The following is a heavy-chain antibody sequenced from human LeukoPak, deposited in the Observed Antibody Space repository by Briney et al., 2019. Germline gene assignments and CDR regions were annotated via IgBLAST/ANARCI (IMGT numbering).Heavy chain of an antibody. D-gene: IGHD5-12*01. CDR2: IYSSGNT. V-gene: IGHV4-4*07. Sequence: SETLSLTCTVSGASMNGYFWSWIRQPAGKGLEWIGRIYSSGNTNYNPSLKSRVIMSVDMSKNQFSLNLKSVTAADTAVFYCARWASGYSSQEGFDYWGQGALVIVSS. J-gene: IGHJ4*02. CDR3: ARWASGYSSQEGFDY. CDR1: GASMNGYF.